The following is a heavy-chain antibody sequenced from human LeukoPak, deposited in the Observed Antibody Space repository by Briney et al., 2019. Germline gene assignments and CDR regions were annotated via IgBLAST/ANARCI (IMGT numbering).Heavy chain of an antibody. CDR1: GGSINSYF. V-gene: IGHV4-4*07. D-gene: IGHD1-26*01. Sequence: SETLSLTCTVSGGSINSYFGTWIRQPAGKGLEWIGRIYTGGSTNYNPSLKSRVTMSVDTSENQFSLKVNSVTAADTAVYHCATPDGGIVGPYWGQGTLVPVSS. CDR3: ATPDGGIVGPY. J-gene: IGHJ4*02. CDR2: IYTGGST.